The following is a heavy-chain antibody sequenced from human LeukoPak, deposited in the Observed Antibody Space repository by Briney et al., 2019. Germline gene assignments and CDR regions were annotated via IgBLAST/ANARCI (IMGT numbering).Heavy chain of an antibody. D-gene: IGHD2-15*01. J-gene: IGHJ4*02. CDR1: GFPVSGSY. V-gene: IGHV3-53*01. CDR2: IYPGGDT. Sequence: GGSLRLSCAASGFPVSGSYMNWVRQAPGKGLEWVSVIYPGGDTYYADSVQGRFIISRDKSKNTVNLQMNSLRVEDTAVYYCARGRFGSDFWGQGSLVIVSS. CDR3: ARGRFGSDF.